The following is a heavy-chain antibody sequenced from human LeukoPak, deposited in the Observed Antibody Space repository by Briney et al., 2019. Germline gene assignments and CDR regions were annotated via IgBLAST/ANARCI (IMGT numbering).Heavy chain of an antibody. CDR1: GFTLSSYG. Sequence: GFLRLSLSGPGFTLSSYGMHWGRPGPGQGLGWGAGISYDGSNKYYADSVKGRFTISRDNSKNTLYLQMNSLRAEDTAVYYCAKDARDYGDYVFDYWGQGTLVTVSS. D-gene: IGHD4-17*01. J-gene: IGHJ4*02. V-gene: IGHV3-30*18. CDR3: AKDARDYGDYVFDY. CDR2: ISYDGSNK.